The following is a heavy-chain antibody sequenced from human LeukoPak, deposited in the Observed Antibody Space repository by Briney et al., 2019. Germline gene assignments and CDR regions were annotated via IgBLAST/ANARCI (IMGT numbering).Heavy chain of an antibody. D-gene: IGHD3-10*01. V-gene: IGHV4-34*01. Sequence: PSETLSLTCAVYGGSFSGYYWSWIRQPPGKGLEWIGEINHSGSTNYNPSLKSRVTISVDTSKNQFSLKLSSVTAADTAVYYCARHRVVRGVIPYWGQGTLVTVSS. CDR1: GGSFSGYY. CDR2: INHSGST. CDR3: ARHRVVRGVIPY. J-gene: IGHJ4*02.